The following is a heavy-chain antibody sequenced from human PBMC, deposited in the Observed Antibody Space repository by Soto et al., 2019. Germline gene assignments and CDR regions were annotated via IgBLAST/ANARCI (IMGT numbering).Heavy chain of an antibody. V-gene: IGHV1-18*01. CDR3: ARGLELRRYYSFGGMDG. D-gene: IGHD1-7*01. J-gene: IGHJ6*02. CDR2: ISAYNGNT. CDR1: GYTFTSYG. Sequence: QVQLVQSGAEVKKPGASVKVSCKASGYTFTSYGISWVRQAPGQGLEWMGWISAYNGNTNYAQKLQGRVTMTTDTSTSTAHMELRGLSADDTAVYYCARGLELRRYYSFGGMDGCCQGTTVTVCS.